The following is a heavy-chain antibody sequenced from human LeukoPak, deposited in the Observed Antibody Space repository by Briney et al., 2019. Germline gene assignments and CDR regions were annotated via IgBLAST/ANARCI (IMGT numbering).Heavy chain of an antibody. V-gene: IGHV3-72*01. Sequence: GGSLRLSCAASGFTFSDHYMDWVRQAPGKGLERVGRIRNKANSYTTEYAASVKGRFTISRDDSKNSLYLQMNSLKTEDTAVYYCASSGSSSGYYYGMGYWGQGTLVTVSS. CDR1: GFTFSDHY. CDR3: ASSGSSSGYYYGMGY. D-gene: IGHD3-22*01. CDR2: IRNKANSYTT. J-gene: IGHJ4*02.